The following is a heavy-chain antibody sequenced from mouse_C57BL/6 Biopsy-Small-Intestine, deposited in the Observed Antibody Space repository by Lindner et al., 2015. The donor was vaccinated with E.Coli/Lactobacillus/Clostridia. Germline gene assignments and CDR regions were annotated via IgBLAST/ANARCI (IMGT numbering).Heavy chain of an antibody. J-gene: IGHJ2*01. CDR1: GYTFTGYW. CDR2: ALPGSNNV. D-gene: IGHD2-1*01. CDR3: ARRYGNSYYFDY. V-gene: IGHV1-9*01. Sequence: VQLQESGAELMKPGASVKLACKATGYTFTGYWIGWVKQRPGRGLEWIGEALPGSNNVNYNEKFKGKATFTADTSSNTAYMQLSSLTTEDSAIYYCARRYGNSYYFDYWGQGTTLTVSS.